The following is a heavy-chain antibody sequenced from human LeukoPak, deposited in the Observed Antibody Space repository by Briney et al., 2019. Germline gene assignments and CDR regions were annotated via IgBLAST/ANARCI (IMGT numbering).Heavy chain of an antibody. V-gene: IGHV3-9*01. CDR1: GFTFDDYA. J-gene: IGHJ5*02. CDR3: AKGSTRLPPNWFGP. CDR2: ISWNSGSI. D-gene: IGHD3-16*01. Sequence: PGRSLRLSCAASGFTFDDYAMHWVRQAPGKGLEWVSGISWNSGSIGYADSVKGRFTISRDNAKNSLYLQMNSLRAEDTALYYCAKGSTRLPPNWFGPWGQGTLVTVSS.